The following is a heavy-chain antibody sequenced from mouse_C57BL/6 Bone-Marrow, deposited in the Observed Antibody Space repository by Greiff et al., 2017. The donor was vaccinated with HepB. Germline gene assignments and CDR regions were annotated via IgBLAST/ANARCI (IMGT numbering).Heavy chain of an antibody. J-gene: IGHJ2*01. D-gene: IGHD4-1*01. CDR1: GFTFSSYA. CDR2: ISDGGSYT. Sequence: EVKVVESGGGLVKPGGSLKLSCAASGFTFSSYAMSWVRQTPEKRLEWVATISDGGSYTYYPDNVKGRFTISRDNAKNNLYLQMSHLKSEDTAMYYCARDKTGTDWGQGTTLTVSS. CDR3: ARDKTGTD. V-gene: IGHV5-4*01.